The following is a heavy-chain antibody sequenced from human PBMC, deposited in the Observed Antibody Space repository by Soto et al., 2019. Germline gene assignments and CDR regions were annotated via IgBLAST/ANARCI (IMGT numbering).Heavy chain of an antibody. V-gene: IGHV3-33*01. CDR1: GFTFSSYG. CDR3: ARVPAAAIQEGFDY. Sequence: QVQLVESGGGVVQPGRSLRLSCAASGFTFSSYGMHWVRQAPGKGLEWVAVIWYDGSNKYYADSVKGRFTISRDNSKNTLYLQMNSLRAEDTAVYYCARVPAAAIQEGFDYWGQGTLVTVSS. D-gene: IGHD2-2*01. J-gene: IGHJ4*02. CDR2: IWYDGSNK.